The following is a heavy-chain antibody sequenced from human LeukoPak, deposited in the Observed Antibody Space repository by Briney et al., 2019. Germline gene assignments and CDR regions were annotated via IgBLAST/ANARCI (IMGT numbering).Heavy chain of an antibody. CDR3: ARGNHNWNCEMNWFDP. CDR2: INPNSGGT. CDR1: GYTFTGYY. D-gene: IGHD1-7*01. Sequence: ASVKVSCKASGYTFTGYYMHWVRQAPGQGLEWMGWINPNSGGTNYAQKFQGRVTMTRDTSISTAYVELSRLRSDDTAVYYCARGNHNWNCEMNWFDPWGQGNLVTVSS. J-gene: IGHJ5*02. V-gene: IGHV1-2*02.